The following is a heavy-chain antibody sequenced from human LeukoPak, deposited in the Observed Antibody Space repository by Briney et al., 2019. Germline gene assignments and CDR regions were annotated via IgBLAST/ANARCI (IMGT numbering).Heavy chain of an antibody. Sequence: SETLSLTCTVSGGSLSSYSWSWIRQPPGKGLEWIGYIYYSGSTNYNPSLKSRVTISVDTSKNQFSLKLSSVTAADTAVYYCARVSSGGSKLFDYWGQGTLVTVSS. CDR1: GGSLSSYS. V-gene: IGHV4-59*01. D-gene: IGHD2-15*01. CDR2: IYYSGST. J-gene: IGHJ4*02. CDR3: ARVSSGGSKLFDY.